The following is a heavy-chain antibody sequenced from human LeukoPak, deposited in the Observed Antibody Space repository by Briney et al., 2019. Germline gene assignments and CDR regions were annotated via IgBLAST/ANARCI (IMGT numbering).Heavy chain of an antibody. V-gene: IGHV3-48*04. Sequence: AGGSLRLSCAASGFTFSSYSMNWVRQAPGKGLEWVSYISSSSSTIYYADSVKGRFTISRDNAKNSLYLQMNSLRAEDTAVYYCARERSSGWTFDAFDIWGQGTMVTVSS. D-gene: IGHD6-19*01. CDR1: GFTFSSYS. CDR3: ARERSSGWTFDAFDI. CDR2: ISSSSSTI. J-gene: IGHJ3*02.